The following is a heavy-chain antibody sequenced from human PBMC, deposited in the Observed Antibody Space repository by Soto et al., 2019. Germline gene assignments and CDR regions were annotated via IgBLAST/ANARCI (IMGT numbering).Heavy chain of an antibody. V-gene: IGHV4-30-4*01. D-gene: IGHD6-19*01. Sequence: SETLSLTCVVSGGSISSGDYYWSWIRQPPGKGLEWIGYIYYSGSTYYNPSLKSRVTISVDTSKNQFSLKLSSVTAADTAVYYCARVDPGIAVAGTYYFDYWGQGTLVTVSS. CDR2: IYYSGST. CDR3: ARVDPGIAVAGTYYFDY. J-gene: IGHJ4*02. CDR1: GGSISSGDYY.